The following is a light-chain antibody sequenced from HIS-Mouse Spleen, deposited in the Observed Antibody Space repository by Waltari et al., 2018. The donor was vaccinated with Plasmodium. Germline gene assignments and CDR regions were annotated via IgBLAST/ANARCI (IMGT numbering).Light chain of an antibody. J-gene: IGKJ1*01. CDR2: AAS. Sequence: DIQMTQSPSSLSASVGDRVTITCRASQSISSYLNWSQQKPGKAPKLLIYAASSLQSGVPSRFSGSGSGTDFTLTISSLQPEDFATYYCQQSDSTPWTFGQGTKVESK. CDR1: QSISSY. V-gene: IGKV1-39*01. CDR3: QQSDSTPWT.